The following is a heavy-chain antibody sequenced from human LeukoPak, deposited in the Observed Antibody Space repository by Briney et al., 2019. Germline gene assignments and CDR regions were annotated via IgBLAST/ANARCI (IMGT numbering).Heavy chain of an antibody. Sequence: GASVKVSCKASGYTFTSYGISWVRQAPGQGLEWMGWISPYNGNTIYAQHLQGRVTMTADTSTITAHMELRSLRSDDTALYYCARGRSITIFGVVIDAFDIWGQGTMVTVSS. V-gene: IGHV1-18*01. CDR1: GYTFTSYG. CDR3: ARGRSITIFGVVIDAFDI. CDR2: ISPYNGNT. D-gene: IGHD3-3*01. J-gene: IGHJ3*02.